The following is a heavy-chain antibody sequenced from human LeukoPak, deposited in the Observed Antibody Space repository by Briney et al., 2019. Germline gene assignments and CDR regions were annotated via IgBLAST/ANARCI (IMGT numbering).Heavy chain of an antibody. CDR3: ARVGVSWGGFDI. CDR1: GFTLSTYW. V-gene: IGHV3-74*01. CDR2: IKGDGSIT. J-gene: IGHJ3*02. Sequence: GGSLRLSCAASGFTLSTYWVYWVRQAPGKGLVWVSRIKGDGSITNYADSVKGRFTISRDNARNTVFLQMNSLRGEDTVVYYCARVGVSWGGFDIWGQGTMVTVSS. D-gene: IGHD3-3*01.